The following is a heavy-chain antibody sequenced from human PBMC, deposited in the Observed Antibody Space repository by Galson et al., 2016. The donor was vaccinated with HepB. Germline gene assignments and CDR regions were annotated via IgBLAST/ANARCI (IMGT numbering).Heavy chain of an antibody. J-gene: IGHJ5*02. CDR3: ARRRNSGWDSWFDP. D-gene: IGHD6-19*01. CDR2: IYYSGST. Sequence: SETLSLTCSVSGGSISSSSYFWGWIRQPPGKGLEWIGNIYYSGSTYLNPSLKSRVTISVDTSKNQFSLNVSSVTAADTAVYYCARRRNSGWDSWFDPWGQGTLVTVSS. V-gene: IGHV4-39*01. CDR1: GGSISSSSYF.